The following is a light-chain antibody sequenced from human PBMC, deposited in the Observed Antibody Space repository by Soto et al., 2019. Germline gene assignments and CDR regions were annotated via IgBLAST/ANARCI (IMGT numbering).Light chain of an antibody. CDR1: SSNIGINY. V-gene: IGLV1-47*01. CDR3: AAWDDSLSTWV. Sequence: QSVLTQPPSASGTPGQRVTISCSGSSSNIGINYLYWYHQFPGTAPKLVIFRNNRRPSGVPDRLSGSKSGTSASLAISGLRSEDEGDYYCAAWDDSLSTWVFGGGTKLTVL. CDR2: RNN. J-gene: IGLJ3*02.